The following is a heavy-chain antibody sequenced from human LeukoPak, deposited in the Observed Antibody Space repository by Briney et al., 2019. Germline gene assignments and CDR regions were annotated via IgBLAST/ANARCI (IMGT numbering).Heavy chain of an antibody. V-gene: IGHV1-18*04. CDR2: ISAYNGNT. D-gene: IGHD3-10*01. CDR1: GYTFTSYG. J-gene: IGHJ5*02. Sequence: ASVKVSCMASGYTFTSYGISWVRQAPGQGLEWMGWISAYNGNTNYAQKLQGRVTMTTDTSTSTACMELRSLRSDDTAVYYCARVGYYGSGSYSIDWFYPWGQGTLVTVSS. CDR3: ARVGYYGSGSYSIDWFYP.